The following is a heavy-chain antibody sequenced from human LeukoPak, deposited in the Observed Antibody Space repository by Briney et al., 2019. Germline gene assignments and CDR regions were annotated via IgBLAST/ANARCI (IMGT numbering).Heavy chain of an antibody. CDR3: ATLSGRPIAAAGFGNYYYGMDV. D-gene: IGHD6-13*01. CDR2: FDPEDGET. V-gene: IGHV1-24*01. Sequence: GASVKVSCKVSGYTLTELSMHWVRQAPGKGLEWMGGFDPEDGETIYTQKFHGRVTMTEDTSTDTAYMELSSLRSEDTAVYYCATLSGRPIAAAGFGNYYYGMDVWGKGTTVTVSS. J-gene: IGHJ6*04. CDR1: GYTLTELS.